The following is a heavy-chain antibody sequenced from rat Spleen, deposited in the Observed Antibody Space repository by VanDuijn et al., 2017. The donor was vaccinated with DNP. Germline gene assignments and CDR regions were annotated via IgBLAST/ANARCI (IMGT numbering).Heavy chain of an antibody. V-gene: IGHV3-1*01. CDR3: ARWTRYFDY. D-gene: IGHD1-7*01. CDR1: GYSITSNY. Sequence: EVQLQESGSGLVKPSQSLSLTCSVTGYSITSNYWGWIRKFPGNKMEYIGHISYSGSTNSNPSLRSRISITRDTSKNHFFLHLNSVTTEDTATYYCARWTRYFDYWGQGVMVTVSS. J-gene: IGHJ2*01. CDR2: ISYSGST.